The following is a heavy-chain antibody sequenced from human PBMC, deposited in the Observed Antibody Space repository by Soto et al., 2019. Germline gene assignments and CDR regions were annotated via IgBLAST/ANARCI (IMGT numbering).Heavy chain of an antibody. Sequence: PSETLSLTCTVSGGSISSGDYYWSWIRQPPGKGLEWIGYIYYSGSTYYNPSLKSRVTISVDTSKNQFSLKLSSVTAADTAVYYCARSVDQSGYDLAYDYWGQGTLVTVSS. D-gene: IGHD5-12*01. CDR1: GGSISSGDYY. CDR3: ARSVDQSGYDLAYDY. V-gene: IGHV4-30-4*01. CDR2: IYYSGST. J-gene: IGHJ4*02.